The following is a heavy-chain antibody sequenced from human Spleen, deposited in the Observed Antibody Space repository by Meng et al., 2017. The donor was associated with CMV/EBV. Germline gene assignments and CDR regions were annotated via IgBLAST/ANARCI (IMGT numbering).Heavy chain of an antibody. CDR1: GGSISSSRYY. V-gene: IGHV4-39*07. CDR3: ARAMSRDTFDI. J-gene: IGHJ3*02. CDR2: MSYSGGT. Sequence: SETLSLTCTVSGGSISSSRYYWGWIRQPPGKGLEWIGTMSYSGGTYYNPSLKSRVIISGDTSKNQFSLKLSSVTAADTAVYYCARAMSRDTFDIWGQGTMVTVSS.